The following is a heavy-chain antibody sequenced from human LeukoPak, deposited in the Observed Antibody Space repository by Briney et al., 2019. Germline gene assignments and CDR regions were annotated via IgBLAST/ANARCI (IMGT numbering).Heavy chain of an antibody. CDR3: ARALYYDSSGPGC. Sequence: PGGSLRLSCAASGFTFSDYYMSWIRQAPGKGLEWVSYISSSTYTNYVDSVKGRFTISRDNAKNSMYLQMNSLRAEDTAVYYCARALYYDSSGPGCWGQGTLVTVSS. V-gene: IGHV3-11*03. CDR2: ISSSTYT. D-gene: IGHD3-22*01. CDR1: GFTFSDYY. J-gene: IGHJ4*02.